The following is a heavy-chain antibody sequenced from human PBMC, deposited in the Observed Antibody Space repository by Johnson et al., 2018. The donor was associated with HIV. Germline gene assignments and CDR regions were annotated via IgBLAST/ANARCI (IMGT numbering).Heavy chain of an antibody. J-gene: IGHJ3*02. V-gene: IGHV3-30*03. D-gene: IGHD3-16*01. CDR1: GFTFSSYG. CDR3: ARGRGALDI. CDR2: ISYDGSNK. Sequence: VQLVESGGGVVQPGRSPRLSCAASGFTFSSYGMHWVRQAPGKGLEWVAVISYDGSNKYYADSVKGRFTISRDNAKNSLYLQMDRLRAEVTAIYFCARGRGALDIWGQGTMVIVSS.